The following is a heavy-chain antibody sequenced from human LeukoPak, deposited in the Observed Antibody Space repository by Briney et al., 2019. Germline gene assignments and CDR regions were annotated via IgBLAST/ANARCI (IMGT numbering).Heavy chain of an antibody. V-gene: IGHV4-61*02. CDR3: ARQEGTPPNYFDY. D-gene: IGHD1-1*01. Sequence: TSETLSLTCTVSGGSISSGSNYLSWIRQPAGKGLEWIARIYISGGTNYNPSLKSRVTISVDTAKNQFYLKLSSVTAADTAVYYCARQEGTPPNYFDYWGQGTLVTVSS. J-gene: IGHJ4*02. CDR2: IYISGGT. CDR1: GGSISSGSNY.